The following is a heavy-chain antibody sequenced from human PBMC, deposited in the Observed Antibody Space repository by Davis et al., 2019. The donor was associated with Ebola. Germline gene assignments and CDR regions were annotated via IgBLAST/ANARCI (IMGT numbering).Heavy chain of an antibody. J-gene: IGHJ5*02. CDR1: RFTFSSYS. V-gene: IGHV4-4*02. Sequence: GSLRLSCAASRFTFSSYSMNWVRQPPGKGLEWIGEINHSGSTYYNPSLKSRVTISVDTSKNQFSLKLSSVTAADTAVYYCARVTSDILTGYADPWGQGTLVTVSS. CDR2: INHSGST. D-gene: IGHD3-9*01. CDR3: ARVTSDILTGYADP.